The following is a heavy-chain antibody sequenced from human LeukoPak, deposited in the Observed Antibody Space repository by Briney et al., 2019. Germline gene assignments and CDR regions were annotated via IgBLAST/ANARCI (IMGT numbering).Heavy chain of an antibody. D-gene: IGHD1-26*01. CDR1: GYTLTELS. V-gene: IGHV1-24*01. CDR2: FDPEDGET. Sequence: GASVKVSCKVSGYTLTELSMHWVRQAPGKGLEWMGGFDPEDGETIYAQKFQGRVTMTEDTSTDTAYMELSSLRSEDTAVYYCATAGSYSTLFDYWGQGTLVTVSS. CDR3: ATAGSYSTLFDY. J-gene: IGHJ4*02.